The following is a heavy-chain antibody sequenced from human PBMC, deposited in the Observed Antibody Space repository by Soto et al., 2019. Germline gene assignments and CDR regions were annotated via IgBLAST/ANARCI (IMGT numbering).Heavy chain of an antibody. D-gene: IGHD5-18*01. CDR3: ARVNAGYSYGPFDY. J-gene: IGHJ4*02. CDR1: GGSISSGGYY. V-gene: IGHV4-31*03. Sequence: PSETLSLTCTVSGGSISSGGYYWSWIRQHPGKGLEWIGYIYYSGSTYYNPSLKSRVTISVDTSKNQFSLKLGSVTAADTAVYYCARVNAGYSYGPFDYWGQGTLVTVSS. CDR2: IYYSGST.